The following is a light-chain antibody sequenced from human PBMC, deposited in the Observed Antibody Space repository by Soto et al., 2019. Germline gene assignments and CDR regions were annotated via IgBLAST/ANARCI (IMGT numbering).Light chain of an antibody. Sequence: QSALTQPASVCGSPGQSITISCTGTSSDVGGYNSVSWYQHHPGKAPKLMIYEVSNRPSGVSNRFSGSKSGNTASLTISGLQADDGVDYYWSSLAINSHPSVFGTGSKVT. V-gene: IGLV2-14*01. CDR3: SSLAINSHPSV. CDR1: SSDVGGYNS. CDR2: EVS. J-gene: IGLJ1*01.